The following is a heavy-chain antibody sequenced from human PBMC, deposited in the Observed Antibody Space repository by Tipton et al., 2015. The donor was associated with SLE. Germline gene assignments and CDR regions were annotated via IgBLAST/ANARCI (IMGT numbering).Heavy chain of an antibody. J-gene: IGHJ4*02. CDR3: TRGVGARGSNLDY. V-gene: IGHV4-38-2*01. D-gene: IGHD1-26*01. Sequence: LRLSCAASGFTFSSYSMNWVRQPPGKGLEWIGSIYYSGSTYYNPSLKSRVTISVDTSKNQFSLKLSSVTAADTAVYYCTRGVGARGSNLDYWGQGSLVTVSS. CDR1: GFTFSSYS. CDR2: IYYSGST.